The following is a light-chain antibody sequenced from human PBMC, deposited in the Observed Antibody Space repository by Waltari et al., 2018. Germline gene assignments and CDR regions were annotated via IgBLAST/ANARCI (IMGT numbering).Light chain of an antibody. CDR1: PSVLYNSNNKNY. CDR3: LQYYSTPRT. J-gene: IGKJ1*01. CDR2: WAS. V-gene: IGKV4-1*01. Sequence: DIVMTQSPDSLAVSLGERATINCKSSPSVLYNSNNKNYLAWYQQKPGQPPKLLISWASTRESGVPDRCSGSGSGTDFTLTISSLQAEDVAIYYCLQYYSTPRTFGQGTKVEIK.